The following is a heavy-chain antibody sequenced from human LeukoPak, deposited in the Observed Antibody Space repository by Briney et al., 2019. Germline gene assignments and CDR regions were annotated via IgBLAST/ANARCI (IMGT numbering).Heavy chain of an antibody. J-gene: IGHJ3*01. CDR2: IGTGGHT. V-gene: IGHV3-13*01. CDR1: GFTFSNYD. CDR3: TRGGLEAPCDV. Sequence: GGSLRLSCSASGFTFSNYDMHWVRQEKGKGLEWVSSIGTGGHTYYAPSVKGRFTISRENAKNSLYLQMNSLAAGDTAIYYCTRGGLEAPCDVWGQGTMVAVSS. D-gene: IGHD5-24*01.